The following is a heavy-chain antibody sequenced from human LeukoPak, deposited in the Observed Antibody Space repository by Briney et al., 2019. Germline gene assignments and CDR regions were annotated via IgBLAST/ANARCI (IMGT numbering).Heavy chain of an antibody. CDR1: GYTFTSYD. J-gene: IGHJ3*02. V-gene: IGHV1-8*01. CDR3: AKDLGWELRAFDI. CDR2: MNPNSGNT. Sequence: ASLKVSCKASGYTFTSYDINWVRQATGQGLEWMGWMNPNSGNTGYAQKFQGRVTMTRNTSISTAYMELSSLRSEDTAVYYCAKDLGWELRAFDIWGQGTMVTVSS. D-gene: IGHD1-26*01.